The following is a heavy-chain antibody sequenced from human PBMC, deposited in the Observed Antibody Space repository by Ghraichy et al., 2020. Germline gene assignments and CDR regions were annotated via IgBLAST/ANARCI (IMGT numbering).Heavy chain of an antibody. J-gene: IGHJ6*02. CDR3: AKRMGSSTTSLFQGARGGMDV. D-gene: IGHD2/OR15-2a*01. Sequence: GGSLRLSCAASGFTFSSYAMSWVRQAPGKGLEWVSAISGSGGSTYFADSVKGRFTISRDNSKNTLYLQMNSLRAEDKAVYYCAKRMGSSTTSLFQGARGGMDVWGQGTTVTVSS. CDR2: ISGSGGST. CDR1: GFTFSSYA. V-gene: IGHV3-23*01.